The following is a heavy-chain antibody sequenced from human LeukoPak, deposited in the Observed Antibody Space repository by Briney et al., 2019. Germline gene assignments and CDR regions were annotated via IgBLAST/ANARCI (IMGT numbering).Heavy chain of an antibody. J-gene: IGHJ6*02. D-gene: IGHD3-10*01. V-gene: IGHV4-59*08. CDR1: GGSISDNY. CDR2: IHYSGNT. CDR3: TRQSEFYYNGMDV. Sequence: SETLSLTCTVSGGSISDNYWSWIRRPPGKGLEYIGYIHYSGNTNYNPSLKSRVTISVDTSKNQFSLRLSSVTAADTGVYYCTRQSEFYYNGMDVWGQGTTVTVSS.